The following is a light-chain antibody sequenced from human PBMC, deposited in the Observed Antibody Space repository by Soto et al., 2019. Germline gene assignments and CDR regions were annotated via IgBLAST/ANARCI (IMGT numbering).Light chain of an antibody. CDR1: TSNIGNNY. CDR3: GTWDSRLNAHV. CDR2: EDD. J-gene: IGLJ1*01. Sequence: QSVLTQPPSVSAAPGQTVIISCSGGTSNIGNNYACWYQHLPGTAPRLFMYEDDKRASGIPDRFSGSRSGTSATLGITGLQTGDEADYYCGTWDSRLNAHVFGTGTKVTVL. V-gene: IGLV1-51*02.